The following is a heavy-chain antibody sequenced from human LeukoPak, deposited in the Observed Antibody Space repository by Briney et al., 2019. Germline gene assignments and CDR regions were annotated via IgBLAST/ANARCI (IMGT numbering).Heavy chain of an antibody. CDR3: ARRIAAAGTWSIYYFDY. Sequence: SETLSLTCAVYGGSFSGDFWSWVRQPPGKGLEWIGEIYHSGSTNYNPSLKSRVTISVDKSKNQFSLKLSSVTAADTAVYYCARRIAAAGTWSIYYFDYWGQGTLVTVSS. CDR2: IYHSGST. D-gene: IGHD6-13*01. V-gene: IGHV4-34*01. J-gene: IGHJ4*02. CDR1: GGSFSGDF.